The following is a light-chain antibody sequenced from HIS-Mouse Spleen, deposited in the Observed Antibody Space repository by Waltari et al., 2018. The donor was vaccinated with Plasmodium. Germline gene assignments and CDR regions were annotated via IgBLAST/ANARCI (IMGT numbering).Light chain of an antibody. CDR2: WAS. CDR1: QSVLHSSNNKNY. J-gene: IGKJ2*01. Sequence: DIVMTQSPDFLAVSLGERATINCKSSQSVLHSSNNKNYLAWYQQKPGQPPKLLIYWASTRESGVPDRFSGSGSGTDFTLTISSLQAEDVAVYYCQQYYSTPPYTFGQGTKLEIK. CDR3: QQYYSTPPYT. V-gene: IGKV4-1*01.